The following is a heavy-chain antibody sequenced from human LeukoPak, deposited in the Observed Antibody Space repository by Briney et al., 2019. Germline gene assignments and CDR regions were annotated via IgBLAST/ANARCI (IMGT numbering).Heavy chain of an antibody. CDR1: GFTFSVYG. D-gene: IGHD1-7*01. J-gene: IGHJ4*02. CDR3: TRLSGDNWNYGGNFDS. Sequence: GGSLRLSCAASGFTFSVYGMSWVRQAPGKGLEWVSGISGIGGKTYYADSVKGRFTISRDNSKNTLYLQMNSLKTEDTAVYYCTRLSGDNWNYGGNFDSWGQGTLVTVSS. CDR2: ISGIGGKT. V-gene: IGHV3-23*01.